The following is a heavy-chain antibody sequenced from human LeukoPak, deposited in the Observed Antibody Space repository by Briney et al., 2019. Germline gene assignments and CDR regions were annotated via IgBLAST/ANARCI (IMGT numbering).Heavy chain of an antibody. J-gene: IGHJ6*03. D-gene: IGHD3-10*01. CDR2: IGSSSTYI. CDR3: ARPRGAPGYMDV. V-gene: IGHV3-21*01. Sequence: GGSLRLSCAASGFTFSTYNMDWVRQAPGKGLEWVSSIGSSSTYIYYADSVKGLFTISRDNAKNSLYLQMNSLRAEDTAVYYCARPRGAPGYMDVWGXXXTVTVS. CDR1: GFTFSTYN.